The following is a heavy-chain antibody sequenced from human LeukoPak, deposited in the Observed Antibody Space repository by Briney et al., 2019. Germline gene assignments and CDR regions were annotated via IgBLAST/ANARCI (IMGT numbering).Heavy chain of an antibody. CDR1: GFTFSSYG. CDR3: ASGTPPETYYYFWSGYPGAFDI. J-gene: IGHJ3*02. D-gene: IGHD3-3*01. CDR2: IWYDGSNK. Sequence: GGSLRLSCAASGFTFSSYGMHWVRQAPGKGLEWVAVIWYDGSNKYYADSVKGRFTISRDNSKNTLYLQMNSLRAEDTAVYYCASGTPPETYYYFWSGYPGAFDIWGQGTMVTVSS. V-gene: IGHV3-33*01.